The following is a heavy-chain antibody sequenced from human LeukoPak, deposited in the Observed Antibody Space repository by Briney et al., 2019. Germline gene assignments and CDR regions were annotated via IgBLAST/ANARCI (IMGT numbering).Heavy chain of an antibody. CDR2: ISSSSSYI. V-gene: IGHV3-21*01. CDR1: GFTFSSYS. Sequence: GGSLRLSCAASGFTFSSYSMNWVRQAPGKGLEWVSSISSSSSYIYYADSVKGRFTISRDNAKNSLYLQMNSLRAEDTAVYYCASGRDYYYYYMDVWGKGTTVTVSS. CDR3: ASGRDYYYYYMDV. J-gene: IGHJ6*03.